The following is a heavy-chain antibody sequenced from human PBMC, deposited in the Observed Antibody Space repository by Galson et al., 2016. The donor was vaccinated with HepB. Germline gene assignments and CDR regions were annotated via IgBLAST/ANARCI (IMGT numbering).Heavy chain of an antibody. CDR1: GFTFNTYA. J-gene: IGHJ3*02. Sequence: SLRLSCAASGFTFNTYAMSWVRQAPGRGLEWVSGISGGGDTTYYAGSAKGRFTISRDNSKNTLYLQMNSLRDEDTAVYYCAKDPLSGTYPDAFDIWGQGTVVTVAS. D-gene: IGHD1-26*01. CDR3: AKDPLSGTYPDAFDI. CDR2: ISGGGDTT. V-gene: IGHV3-23*01.